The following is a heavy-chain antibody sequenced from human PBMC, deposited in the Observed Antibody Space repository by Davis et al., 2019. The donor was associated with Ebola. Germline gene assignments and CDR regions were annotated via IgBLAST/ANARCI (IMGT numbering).Heavy chain of an antibody. J-gene: IGHJ4*02. CDR3: ARADYYCSGGSCSRAPFDY. Sequence: PGESLKISCAASGFTFSSYAMHWVRQAPGKGLEWVAVISYDGSNKYYADSVKGRFTISRDNSKNTLYLQMNSLRAEDTAVYYCARADYYCSGGSCSRAPFDYWGQGTLVTVSS. CDR1: GFTFSSYA. V-gene: IGHV3-30-3*01. D-gene: IGHD2-15*01. CDR2: ISYDGSNK.